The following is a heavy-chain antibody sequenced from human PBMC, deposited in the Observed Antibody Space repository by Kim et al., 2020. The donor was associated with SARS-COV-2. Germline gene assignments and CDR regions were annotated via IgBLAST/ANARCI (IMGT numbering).Heavy chain of an antibody. J-gene: IGHJ4*02. D-gene: IGHD3-16*02. CDR3: ARVIWGSYRYTDS. V-gene: IGHV7-4-1*02. Sequence: YAQAVTGRLVFSVDTSVSTTYLQISSLKAEDTALYYCARVIWGSYRYTDSWGQGTLVTVSS.